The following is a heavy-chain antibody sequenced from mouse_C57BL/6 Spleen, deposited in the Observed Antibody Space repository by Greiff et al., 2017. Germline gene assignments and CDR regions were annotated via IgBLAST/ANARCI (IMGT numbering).Heavy chain of an antibody. D-gene: IGHD1-1*01. J-gene: IGHJ2*01. Sequence: EVHLVESGGGLVKPGGSLKLSCAASGFTFSDYGMHWVRQAPEKGLEWVAYISSGSSTIYYADTVKGRFTISRDNAKNTLFLQMTSLRAEDTAMYYCARGDYYGSSYGDYWGQGTTLTVSS. CDR3: ARGDYYGSSYGDY. CDR1: GFTFSDYG. CDR2: ISSGSSTI. V-gene: IGHV5-17*01.